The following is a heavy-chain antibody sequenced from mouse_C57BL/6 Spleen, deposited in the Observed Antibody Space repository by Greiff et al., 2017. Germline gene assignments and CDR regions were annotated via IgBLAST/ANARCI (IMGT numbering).Heavy chain of an antibody. CDR1: GYSITSGYD. Sequence: EVQLEESGPGMVKPSQSLSLTCTVTGYSITSGYDWHWIRHFPGNKLEWMGYISYSGSPNYHPSLKSRISITHDTTKHHCFLKLDSVPTEDTATYYCARAWDYAVDYWGQGNSVTVSS. V-gene: IGHV3-1*01. D-gene: IGHD4-1*01. CDR2: ISYSGSP. J-gene: IGHJ4*01. CDR3: ARAWDYAVDY.